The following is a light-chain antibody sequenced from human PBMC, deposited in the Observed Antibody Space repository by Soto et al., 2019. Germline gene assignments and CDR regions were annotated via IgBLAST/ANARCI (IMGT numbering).Light chain of an antibody. J-gene: IGKJ5*01. Sequence: ESVMMQSPATLSVSPGESVTLSCRASQLFSSNLAWYQHKPGQAPRLLIYGVSTRDTGVPDRFSGSASGTEFTLTISSLQSEDFAVYYCQQYNNWPRTFGQGTRLEIK. CDR3: QQYNNWPRT. V-gene: IGKV3-15*01. CDR1: QLFSSN. CDR2: GVS.